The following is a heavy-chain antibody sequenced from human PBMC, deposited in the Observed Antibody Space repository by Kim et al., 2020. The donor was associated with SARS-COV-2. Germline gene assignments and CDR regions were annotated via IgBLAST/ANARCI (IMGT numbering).Heavy chain of an antibody. CDR2: IYSGGSNT. Sequence: GGSLRLSCAASGFTFSSYAMSWVRQAPGKGLEWVSVIYSGGSNTYYADSVKGRFTISRDNSKNTLYLQMNSLRAEDTAVYYCAKKVPDYGDYYFDYWGQGTLVTVSS. CDR1: GFTFSSYA. J-gene: IGHJ4*02. CDR3: AKKVPDYGDYYFDY. D-gene: IGHD4-17*01. V-gene: IGHV3-23*03.